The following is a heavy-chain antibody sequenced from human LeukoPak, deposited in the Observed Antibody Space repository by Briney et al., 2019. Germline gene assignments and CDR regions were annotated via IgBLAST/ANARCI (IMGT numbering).Heavy chain of an antibody. Sequence: ASVKVSCTASGYTFTGYHMHWVRQAPGQGLEWMGRINPNSGDTNYAQKFQGRVTMTRDTSISTAYMELSRLRSDDTAVYYCASPRIYGMDVWGQGTTVTVSS. CDR3: ASPRIYGMDV. J-gene: IGHJ6*02. V-gene: IGHV1-2*06. CDR1: GYTFTGYH. CDR2: INPNSGDT.